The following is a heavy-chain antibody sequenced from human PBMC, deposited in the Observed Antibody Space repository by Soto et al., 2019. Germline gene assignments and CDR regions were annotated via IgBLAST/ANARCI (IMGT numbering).Heavy chain of an antibody. D-gene: IGHD4-4*01. Sequence: GESLKISCKGSAYSFTSYWISWVRQMPGKGLEWMGRIDPSDSYTNYSPSFQGHVTISADKSISSAYLQWSSLKASDTAMYYCAGHRCSLTVTFDYWGQGTMVTVAS. V-gene: IGHV5-10-1*01. CDR1: AYSFTSYW. J-gene: IGHJ4*02. CDR3: AGHRCSLTVTFDY. CDR2: IDPSDSYT.